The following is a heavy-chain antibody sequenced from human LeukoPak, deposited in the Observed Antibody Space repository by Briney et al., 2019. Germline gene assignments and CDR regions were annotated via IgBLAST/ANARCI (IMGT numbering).Heavy chain of an antibody. CDR1: GFTFTSYN. CDR2: ISSSRNTI. D-gene: IGHD4-23*01. J-gene: IGHJ4*02. Sequence: PGGSLRLSCAASGFTFTSYNINWVRQAPGMGLEWVSYISSSRNTIYYADSVKGRFSISRDNAKNSVYLQMNSLRDEDTAVYFCARDYGGRGEYFDYWGQGTLVTVSP. V-gene: IGHV3-48*02. CDR3: ARDYGGRGEYFDY.